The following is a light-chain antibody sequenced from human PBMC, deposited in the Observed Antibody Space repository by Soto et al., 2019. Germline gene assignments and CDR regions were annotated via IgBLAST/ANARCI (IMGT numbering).Light chain of an antibody. V-gene: IGKV3-20*01. CDR2: GAS. Sequence: EIVLTQSPGTLSLSPGERATLFCRASQSVSSSYLAWYQQKPGQAPRLLIYGASSRATGTPDRFSASGSGTDFTLNINRLERDDFAVYYCQQYGGSPWTFGQGTKLEIK. J-gene: IGKJ1*01. CDR3: QQYGGSPWT. CDR1: QSVSSSY.